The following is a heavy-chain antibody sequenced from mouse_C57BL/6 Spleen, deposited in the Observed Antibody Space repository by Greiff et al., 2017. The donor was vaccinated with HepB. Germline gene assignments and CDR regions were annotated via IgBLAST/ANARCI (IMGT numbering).Heavy chain of an antibody. V-gene: IGHV3-6*01. CDR3: ARDSGRGFAY. Sequence: EVQLQESGPGLVKPSQSLSLTCSVTGYSITSGYYWNWIRQFPGNKLEWMGYISYDGSNNYNPSLKNRISITRDTSKNQFFLKLNSVTTEDTATYYCARDSGRGFAYWGQGTLVTVSA. CDR2: ISYDGSN. CDR1: GYSITSGYY. J-gene: IGHJ3*01. D-gene: IGHD1-3*01.